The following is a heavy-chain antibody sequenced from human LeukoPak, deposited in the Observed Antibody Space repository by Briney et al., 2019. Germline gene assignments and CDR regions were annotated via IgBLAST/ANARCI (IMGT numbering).Heavy chain of an antibody. J-gene: IGHJ6*02. CDR1: GYTFTGYY. Sequence: ASVKVSCKASGYTFTGYYMHWVRQAPGQGLEWMGRIDPNSGGTNYAQKFQGRVTMTRDTSISTAYMELSRLRSDDTAVYYCARVTSTYYYYYGMDVWGQGTTVTVSS. D-gene: IGHD2-2*01. CDR3: ARVTSTYYYYYGMDV. CDR2: IDPNSGGT. V-gene: IGHV1-2*06.